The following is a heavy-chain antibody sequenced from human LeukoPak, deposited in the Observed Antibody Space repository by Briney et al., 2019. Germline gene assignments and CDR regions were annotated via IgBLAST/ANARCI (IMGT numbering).Heavy chain of an antibody. Sequence: GGSLRLSCAASGFTFSSYAMHWVRQAPGKGLEWVAVISYDGSNKYYADSVKGRFTISRDNSKNTLYLQMNSLRAEDTAVYYCARGYYDSSGYYSPLYYWGQGTLVTVSS. J-gene: IGHJ4*02. D-gene: IGHD3-22*01. CDR3: ARGYYDSSGYYSPLYY. CDR1: GFTFSSYA. V-gene: IGHV3-30*01. CDR2: ISYDGSNK.